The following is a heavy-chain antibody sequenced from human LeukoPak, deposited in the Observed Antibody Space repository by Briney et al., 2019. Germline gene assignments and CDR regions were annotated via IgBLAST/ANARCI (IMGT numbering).Heavy chain of an antibody. CDR1: GGSISSYY. D-gene: IGHD4-23*01. Sequence: SETLSLTCTVSGGSISSYYWSWIRQPAGKGLEWIGRIYTSGSTNYNPSLKSRVTMSVDTSKNQFPLKLSSVTAADTAVYYCARGRGWEPTGHAFHIWGQGTMVTISS. CDR2: IYTSGST. J-gene: IGHJ3*02. V-gene: IGHV4-4*07. CDR3: ARGRGWEPTGHAFHI.